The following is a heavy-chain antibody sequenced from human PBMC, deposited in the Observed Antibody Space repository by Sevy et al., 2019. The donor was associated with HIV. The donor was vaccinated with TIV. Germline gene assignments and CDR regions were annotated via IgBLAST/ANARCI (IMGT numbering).Heavy chain of an antibody. J-gene: IGHJ3*01. CDR3: ARPYGSGSWEAFDV. Sequence: GGALRLSCTASGFSFSTYMMNWVRQAPGKGLEWVASISYSSNYIYYADSLKGRFTISRDNAKNSLFLQMNILRAEDTAVYYCARPYGSGSWEAFDVRGQGTMVTVSS. V-gene: IGHV3-21*01. CDR2: ISYSSNYI. CDR1: GFSFSTYM. D-gene: IGHD3-10*01.